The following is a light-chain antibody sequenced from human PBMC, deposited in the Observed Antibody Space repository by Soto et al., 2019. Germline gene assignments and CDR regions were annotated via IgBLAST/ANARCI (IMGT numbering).Light chain of an antibody. CDR2: DDS. J-gene: IGLJ2*01. Sequence: SYELTQPPSVSVAPGQTARITCGGTNIGSKSVHWYQQKPGQAPVLVVYDDSDRPSGIPERFSGSNSGNTATLTISRVEAGDEADYYCQVWDSSSDHGVFGGGTTLTVL. CDR1: NIGSKS. CDR3: QVWDSSSDHGV. V-gene: IGLV3-21*02.